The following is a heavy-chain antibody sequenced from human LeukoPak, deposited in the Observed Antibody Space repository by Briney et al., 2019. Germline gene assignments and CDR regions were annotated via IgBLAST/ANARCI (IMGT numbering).Heavy chain of an antibody. CDR1: GGSISRYY. J-gene: IGHJ5*02. D-gene: IGHD2-2*01. CDR3: ARGIVPAANRFDP. Sequence: PSETLSLTCTVSGGSISRYYWSWIRQPPGKGLEWIGRIYTSGSTNYNPSLKSRVTISVDTSKNQFSLKLSSVTAADTAVYYCARGIVPAANRFDPWGQGTLVTVSS. V-gene: IGHV4-4*08. CDR2: IYTSGST.